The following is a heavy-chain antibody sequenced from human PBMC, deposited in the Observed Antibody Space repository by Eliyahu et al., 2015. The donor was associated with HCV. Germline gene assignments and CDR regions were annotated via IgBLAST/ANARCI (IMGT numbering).Heavy chain of an antibody. CDR3: AKVIRGVPL. CDR1: GFTFSAYG. V-gene: IGHV3-30*18. D-gene: IGHD3-10*01. Sequence: GFTFSAYGMHWVRQAPGKGLEWVAIISYEGSKKYYADSVKGRFTISRDNSKNTLHLQMNSLGADDTAVYYCAKVIRGVPLWGQGTLVTVSS. CDR2: ISYEGSKK. J-gene: IGHJ4*02.